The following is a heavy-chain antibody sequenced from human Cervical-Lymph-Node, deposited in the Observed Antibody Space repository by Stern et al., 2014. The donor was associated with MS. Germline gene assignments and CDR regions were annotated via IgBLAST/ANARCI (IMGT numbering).Heavy chain of an antibody. J-gene: IGHJ5*02. D-gene: IGHD1-26*01. CDR3: ATTRWDLFTWNWFDP. CDR1: GGSISSSGYY. Sequence: QVQLVQSGPGLVKPSQTLSLTCTVSGGSISSSGYYWSWIRQPADKGLEWIGRIHDSGSTYYNPSLKKRVPISMDTANHRFSLKLPSVTAADTAVYYCATTRWDLFTWNWFDPWGQGTLVTVSS. V-gene: IGHV4-61*02. CDR2: IHDSGST.